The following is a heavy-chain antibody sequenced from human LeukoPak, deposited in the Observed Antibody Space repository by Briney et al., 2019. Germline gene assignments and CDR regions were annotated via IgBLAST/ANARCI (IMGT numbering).Heavy chain of an antibody. J-gene: IGHJ6*03. Sequence: SVKVSCKASGGTFSSYPFTRVRQAPGQGLEWMGRIIPILGIANYAQKFQERVTITRDMSTSTAYMELSSLRSEDTAVYYCAAPHPLRYYYYYMDVWGKGTTVTVSS. V-gene: IGHV1-69*02. CDR2: IIPILGIA. CDR1: GGTFSSYP. CDR3: AAPHPLRYYYYYMDV.